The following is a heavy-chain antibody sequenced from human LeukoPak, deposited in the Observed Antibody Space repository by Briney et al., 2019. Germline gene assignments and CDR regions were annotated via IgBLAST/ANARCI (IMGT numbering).Heavy chain of an antibody. CDR2: IYYSGNT. CDR1: DGSISTDY. J-gene: IGHJ4*02. Sequence: PSETLSLTCTVFDGSISTDYWSWIRQPPGKGLEWIGYIYYSGNTNYNPSLESRVTISVDTSKNEFSLKLSSVTASDTAVYYCAREPYHYYGSGPPDYWGQGTLVTVSS. D-gene: IGHD3-10*01. V-gene: IGHV4-59*12. CDR3: AREPYHYYGSGPPDY.